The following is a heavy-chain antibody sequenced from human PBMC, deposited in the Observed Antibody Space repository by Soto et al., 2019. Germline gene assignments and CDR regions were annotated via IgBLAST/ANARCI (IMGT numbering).Heavy chain of an antibody. Sequence: QVQLVQSGAEVKKPGASVKVSCKASGYTFTGYYMHWVRQAPGQGLEWMGWINPNSGGTNYAQKLQGWFTMTRDKCISKDYMEPSRLRSDDTAVYYCERESMKGSDGMDVWGQGTTVTVSS. CDR1: GYTFTGYY. J-gene: IGHJ6*02. CDR3: ERESMKGSDGMDV. CDR2: INPNSGGT. V-gene: IGHV1-2*04.